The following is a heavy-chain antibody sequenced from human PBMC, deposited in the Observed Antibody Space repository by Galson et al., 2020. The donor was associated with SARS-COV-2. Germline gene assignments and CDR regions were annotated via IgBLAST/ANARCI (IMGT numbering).Heavy chain of an antibody. CDR2: IYYSGST. CDR1: GGSISSGGHY. D-gene: IGHD2-2*01. CDR3: ARNFYQSDAFDI. J-gene: IGHJ3*02. V-gene: IGHV4-31*11. Sequence: PSETLSLTCAVSGGSISSGGHYWSWIRPHPGKGLEWIGYIYYSGSTYYNPSLKSRSTISVDTSKNQFSLKLTSVTGADTAQYYCARNFYQSDAFDIWGQGTMVTVSS.